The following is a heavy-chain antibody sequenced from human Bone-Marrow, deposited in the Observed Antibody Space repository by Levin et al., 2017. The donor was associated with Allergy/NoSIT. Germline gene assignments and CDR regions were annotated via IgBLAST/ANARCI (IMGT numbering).Heavy chain of an antibody. Sequence: GESLKISCAASGFTFSDYYMSWIRQAPGKGLEWVSYISSSGSTIYYADSVKGRFTISRDNAKNSLYLQMNSLRAEDTAVYYCARELPTRTTFYYYYGMDVWGQGTTVTVSS. J-gene: IGHJ6*02. CDR2: ISSSGSTI. CDR3: ARELPTRTTFYYYYGMDV. V-gene: IGHV3-11*01. D-gene: IGHD1-1*01. CDR1: GFTFSDYY.